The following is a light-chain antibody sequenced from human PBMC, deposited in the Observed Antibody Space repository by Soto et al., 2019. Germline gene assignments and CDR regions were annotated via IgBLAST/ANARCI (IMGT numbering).Light chain of an antibody. J-gene: IGKJ1*01. CDR2: DAS. V-gene: IGKV3-20*01. Sequence: EIVMTQSPGTLSLSPGERATLSCRSSQSVSSGLAWYQQKPGQAPRLLIYDASNRATGIPARFSGSGSGTDFTLTICRLEPEDFAVYYCQQYGSSPWTFGQGTKVDIK. CDR3: QQYGSSPWT. CDR1: QSVSSG.